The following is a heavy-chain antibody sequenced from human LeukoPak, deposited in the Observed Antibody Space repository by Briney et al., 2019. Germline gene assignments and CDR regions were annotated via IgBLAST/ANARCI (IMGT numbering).Heavy chain of an antibody. CDR1: GFSLSTSGVG. CDR3: AHSGSYYYDSSGYSKTHFDY. Sequence: SGPTLVNPTQTLTPTCTFSGFSLSTSGVGVGWIRQPPGKALEWLALIYWNDDKRYSPSLKSRLTITRDTSKNQVVLTMTNMDPVDTATYYCAHSGSYYYDSSGYSKTHFDYWGQGTLVTVSS. CDR2: IYWNDDK. D-gene: IGHD3-22*01. J-gene: IGHJ4*02. V-gene: IGHV2-5*01.